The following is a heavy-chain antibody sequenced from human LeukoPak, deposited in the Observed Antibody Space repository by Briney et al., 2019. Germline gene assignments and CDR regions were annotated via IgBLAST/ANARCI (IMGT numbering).Heavy chain of an antibody. Sequence: SETLSLTCTVSGGSINSGGYYWSWIRQHPGKGLEWIGYIYYSGSTYYNPSLKSRITVSVDTSKNQFSLKLSSVTAADTAVYYCARDHDGAFDYWGQGILVTVSS. CDR2: IYYSGST. V-gene: IGHV4-31*03. D-gene: IGHD3-16*01. CDR1: GGSINSGGYY. CDR3: ARDHDGAFDY. J-gene: IGHJ4*02.